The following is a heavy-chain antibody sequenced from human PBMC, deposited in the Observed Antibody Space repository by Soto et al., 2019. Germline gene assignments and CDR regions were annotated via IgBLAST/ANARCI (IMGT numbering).Heavy chain of an antibody. CDR1: GFSLSTYDMG. CDR3: AHAGDYDLLTFDH. V-gene: IGHV2-5*02. CDR2: IYWDDDK. D-gene: IGHD4-17*01. J-gene: IGHJ4*02. Sequence: QITLKESGPTLVRPAQTLTLTCDFSGFSLSTYDMGVAWIRQPPGKALEWLALIYWDDDKRYSPPLKDRLAIPKDTSSNQVVLTIPTMDPGDTATYFCAHAGDYDLLTFDHWGPGTLVTVSS.